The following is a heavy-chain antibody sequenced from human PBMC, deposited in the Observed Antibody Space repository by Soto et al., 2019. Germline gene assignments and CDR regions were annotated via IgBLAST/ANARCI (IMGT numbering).Heavy chain of an antibody. J-gene: IGHJ6*03. Sequence: QVQLVESGGGVVQPGRSLRLSCEASGLTFSSYGMHWVRQAPGKGLEWVAVIWYDGSNNYYADSVKGRFTISRDNSKNTLYLQMNSLRAEDTAVYYCARGVPDCSSTSCYSLDYYYYMDVWGKGTTVTVSS. CDR2: IWYDGSNN. V-gene: IGHV3-33*01. CDR1: GLTFSSYG. D-gene: IGHD2-2*01. CDR3: ARGVPDCSSTSCYSLDYYYYMDV.